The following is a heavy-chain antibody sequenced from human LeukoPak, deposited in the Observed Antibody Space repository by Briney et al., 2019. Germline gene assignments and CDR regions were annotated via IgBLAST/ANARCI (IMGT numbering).Heavy chain of an antibody. Sequence: SQTLSLTCAVSGGSISSGCYSRSLIRQPPGKGLGTIGYIYYSGSTYYNPSLKSRVTISVDTSKNQFSLKLSSVTAADTAVYYCAREVLYGDYAVWGQGTLVTVSS. J-gene: IGHJ4*02. CDR1: GGSISSGCYS. CDR3: AREVLYGDYAV. CDR2: IYYSGST. V-gene: IGHV4-30-4*07. D-gene: IGHD4-17*01.